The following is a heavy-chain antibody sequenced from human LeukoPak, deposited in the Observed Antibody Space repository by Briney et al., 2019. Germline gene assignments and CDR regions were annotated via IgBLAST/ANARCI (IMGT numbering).Heavy chain of an antibody. CDR3: AREGSSYAPSEPFYFDY. CDR2: ISAGGYTT. D-gene: IGHD3-10*01. Sequence: GGSLRLSCAASGFPFSNSDVNWVRQAPGKGLEWVSYISAGGYTTHYADSVKGRFTISRDNAKKSLYLQMNSLRAEDTAVYYCAREGSSYAPSEPFYFDYWGQGTLVTVSS. V-gene: IGHV3-48*03. CDR1: GFPFSNSD. J-gene: IGHJ4*02.